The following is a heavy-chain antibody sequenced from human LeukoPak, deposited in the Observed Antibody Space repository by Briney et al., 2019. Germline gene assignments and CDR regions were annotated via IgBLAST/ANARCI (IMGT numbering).Heavy chain of an antibody. CDR2: ISYDGSNK. D-gene: IGHD4-17*01. Sequence: GGSLRLSCAASGITFSSYAMHWVRQAPGKGLEWVAVISYDGSNKYYADSVKGRFTISRDNSKNALYLQINSLRAEDTAVYYCAREGGDAGFFDYWGQGTLVTVSS. CDR3: AREGGDAGFFDY. V-gene: IGHV3-30*04. CDR1: GITFSSYA. J-gene: IGHJ4*02.